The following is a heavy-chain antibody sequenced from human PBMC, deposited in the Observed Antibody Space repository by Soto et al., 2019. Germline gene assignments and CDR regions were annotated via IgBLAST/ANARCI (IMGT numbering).Heavy chain of an antibody. CDR3: ARDWSSSDWFPHIDY. D-gene: IGHD6-19*01. V-gene: IGHV3-21*06. CDR2: ISGSSSFI. CDR1: GFTFRSYS. Sequence: LRLSCAASGFTFRSYSINWVRQAPEKGLEWVSSISGSSSFIYYAVSVKGRFTISRDNAKNSLYLQMNSLRAEDTAVYYCARDWSSSDWFPHIDYWGQGTLVTVSS. J-gene: IGHJ4*02.